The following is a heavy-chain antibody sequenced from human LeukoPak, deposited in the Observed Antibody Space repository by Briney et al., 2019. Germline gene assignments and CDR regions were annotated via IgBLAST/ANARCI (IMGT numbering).Heavy chain of an antibody. J-gene: IGHJ6*02. CDR2: IKQDGSEK. Sequence: GFLRLSCAASGFTFSSYWMSWVRQAPGKGLEWVANIKQDGSEKYYVDSVKGRFTISRDNAKNSLYLQMNSLRAEDTAVYYCARDHYYDSSGYYYPHYYYGMDVWGQGTTVTVSS. CDR1: GFTFSSYW. CDR3: ARDHYYDSSGYYYPHYYYGMDV. V-gene: IGHV3-7*01. D-gene: IGHD3-22*01.